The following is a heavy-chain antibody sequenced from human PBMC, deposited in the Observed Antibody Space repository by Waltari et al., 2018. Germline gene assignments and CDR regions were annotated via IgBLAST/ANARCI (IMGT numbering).Heavy chain of an antibody. CDR3: ARHSYYYYGMDV. J-gene: IGHJ6*02. CDR2: TTPIVGTA. Sequence: QFQLVQSGAEVKKPGSSVKVSCKASGGTFSSYAISWVRQAPGQGLEWMGRTTPIVGTANYAQKFQGRVTITANKSTSTAYMEQSSLRSEDTAVYYCARHSYYYYGMDVWGQGTTVTVSS. V-gene: IGHV1-69*08. CDR1: GGTFSSYA.